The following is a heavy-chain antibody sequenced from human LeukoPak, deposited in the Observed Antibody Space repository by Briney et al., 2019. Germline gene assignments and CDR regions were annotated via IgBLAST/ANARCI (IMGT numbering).Heavy chain of an antibody. J-gene: IGHJ4*02. D-gene: IGHD2-2*01. CDR3: AKTPAAICYFVYFDY. Sequence: PGGSLRLSCAASGFTFSSDAMSWVRQAPGKGLEWGSAISGSGGSTYYADSVKGRFTISRDNSKNTLYLQMNSLRAEDTAVYYCAKTPAAICYFVYFDYWGQGTLVTVSS. V-gene: IGHV3-23*01. CDR1: GFTFSSDA. CDR2: ISGSGGST.